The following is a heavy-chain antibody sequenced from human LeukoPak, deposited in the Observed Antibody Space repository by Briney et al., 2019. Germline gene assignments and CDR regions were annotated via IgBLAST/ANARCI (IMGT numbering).Heavy chain of an antibody. D-gene: IGHD6-6*01. J-gene: IGHJ4*02. CDR2: ISWDGGST. CDR3: AKDLAARRFGANFDY. CDR1: GFTFSSYG. V-gene: IGHV3-43D*03. Sequence: GGSLRLSCAASGFTFSSYGMHWVRHAPGKGLEWVSLISWDGGSTYYADSVKGRFTISRDNSKNSLYLQMNSLRAEDTALYYCAKDLAARRFGANFDYWGQGTLVTVSS.